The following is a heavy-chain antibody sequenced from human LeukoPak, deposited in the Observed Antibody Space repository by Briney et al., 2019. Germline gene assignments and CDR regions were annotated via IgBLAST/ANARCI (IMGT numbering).Heavy chain of an antibody. Sequence: PGGSLRLSCAASGFTFDDYAMHWVRQAPGKGWEWVSLISWDGGSTYYADSVKGRFTISRDNSKISLYLQMNSLRPEDTALYYCAKDKSRDDFWSGYYPYWGQGTLVTVSS. J-gene: IGHJ4*02. D-gene: IGHD3-3*01. V-gene: IGHV3-43D*03. CDR2: ISWDGGST. CDR3: AKDKSRDDFWSGYYPY. CDR1: GFTFDDYA.